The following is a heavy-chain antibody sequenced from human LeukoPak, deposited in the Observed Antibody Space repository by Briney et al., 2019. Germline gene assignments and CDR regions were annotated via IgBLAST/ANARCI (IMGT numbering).Heavy chain of an antibody. D-gene: IGHD6-6*01. CDR2: SNPDASIT. CDR3: AKSIAARQGNY. V-gene: IGHV3-74*01. J-gene: IGHJ4*02. CDR1: GFPFSTYW. Sequence: PPGGSLRLSCEVSGFPFSTYWMHWVRQAPGKGLVWVSRSNPDASITGYADSVKGRFTILRDNAKNTLYLQMNSLRAEDTAVYYCAKSIAARQGNYWGQGTLVTVSS.